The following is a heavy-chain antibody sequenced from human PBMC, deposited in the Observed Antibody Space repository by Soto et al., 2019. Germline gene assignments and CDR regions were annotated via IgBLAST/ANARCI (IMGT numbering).Heavy chain of an antibody. D-gene: IGHD2-2*01. CDR2: ISSNGGST. CDR3: ARALGYCSSTSCYAGAGVFDY. CDR1: GFTFSSYA. Sequence: EVQLVESGGGLVQPGGSLRLSCAASGFTFSSYAMHWVRQAPGKGLEYVSAISSNGGSTYYANSVKGRFTISRDNSKTTLYLQMGSLRAEDMAVYYCARALGYCSSTSCYAGAGVFDYWGQGTLVTVSS. J-gene: IGHJ4*02. V-gene: IGHV3-64*01.